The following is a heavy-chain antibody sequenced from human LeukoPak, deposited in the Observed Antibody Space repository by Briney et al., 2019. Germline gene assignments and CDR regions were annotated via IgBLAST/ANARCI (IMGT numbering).Heavy chain of an antibody. CDR3: ASSRPTYYYDNRAFDI. CDR2: IYYSGST. J-gene: IGHJ3*02. V-gene: IGHV4-59*01. Sequence: SETLSLTCTVSGGSLSSYYWSWIRQPPGKGLEWIGYIYYSGSTNYNPSLKSRVTISVDTSKNQFSLKLSSVTAADTAVYYCASSRPTYYYDNRAFDIWGQGTMVTVSS. CDR1: GGSLSSYY. D-gene: IGHD3-22*01.